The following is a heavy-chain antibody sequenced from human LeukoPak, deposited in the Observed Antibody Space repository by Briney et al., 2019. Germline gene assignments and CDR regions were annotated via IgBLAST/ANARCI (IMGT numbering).Heavy chain of an antibody. CDR3: ARVLSGLDV. V-gene: IGHV3-53*01. D-gene: IGHD3-9*01. Sequence: GGSLRLSCAASGFTVSSNHMNWVRQAPGKGLEWVSLIYSGGSTLYTDSVKGRFTISRDSSKNTLYLQMNSLRAEDTAVYYCARVLSGLDVWGQGTTVTVSS. J-gene: IGHJ6*02. CDR1: GFTVSSNH. CDR2: IYSGGST.